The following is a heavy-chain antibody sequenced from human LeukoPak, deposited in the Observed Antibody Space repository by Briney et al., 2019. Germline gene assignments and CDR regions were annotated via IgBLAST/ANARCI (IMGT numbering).Heavy chain of an antibody. V-gene: IGHV3-30*02. CDR3: AKDLGNWNSEYYFDY. CDR1: GFTFSSYW. J-gene: IGHJ4*02. CDR2: IRYDGSNK. Sequence: PGGSLRLSCAASGFTFSSYWMSWVRQAPGKGLEWVAFIRYDGSNKYYADSVKGRFTISRDNSKNTLYLQMNSLRAEDTAVYYCAKDLGNWNSEYYFDYWGQGTLVTVSS. D-gene: IGHD1-7*01.